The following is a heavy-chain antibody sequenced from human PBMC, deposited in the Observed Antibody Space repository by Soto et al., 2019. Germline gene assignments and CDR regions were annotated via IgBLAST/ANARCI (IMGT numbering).Heavy chain of an antibody. CDR1: GFTFSSYS. J-gene: IGHJ6*02. CDR3: ARDLFHPFPGMDV. D-gene: IGHD3-10*01. Sequence: PGGSLRLSCAASGFTFSSYSMNWVRQAPGKGLEWVSSISSSSSYIYYADSVKGRFTISRDNAKNSLYLQMNSLRAEDTAAYYCARDLFHPFPGMDVWGQGTTVTVSS. V-gene: IGHV3-21*01. CDR2: ISSSSSYI.